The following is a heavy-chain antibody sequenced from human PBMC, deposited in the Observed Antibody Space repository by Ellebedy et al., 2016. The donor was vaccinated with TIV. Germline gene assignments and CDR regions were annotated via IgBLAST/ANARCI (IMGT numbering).Heavy chain of an antibody. CDR3: AKDPYDPSP. D-gene: IGHD3-3*01. Sequence: GGSLRLXXAASGFTVSDNYMNWVRQAPGKGLEWVSTISGSGDTTYYADSVKGRFTISRDNSKNTLYLQMNSLRVADTAVYYCAKDPYDPSPWGQGTLVTVSS. CDR1: GFTVSDNY. V-gene: IGHV3-23*01. J-gene: IGHJ5*02. CDR2: ISGSGDTT.